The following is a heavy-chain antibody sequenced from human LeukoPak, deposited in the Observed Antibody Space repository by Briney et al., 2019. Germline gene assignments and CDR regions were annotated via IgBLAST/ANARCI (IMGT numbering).Heavy chain of an antibody. CDR2: ISSSSSYI. CDR1: GFTFSSYS. J-gene: IGHJ4*02. CDR3: ARALDQDYYDSSGFDDWDY. Sequence: PGGSLRLSCAASGFTFSSYSMNWVGQAPGKGLEWVSSISSSSSYIYYADSVKRRFTISRDNAKNSLYLQMNSLRAEDTAVYYCARALDQDYYDSSGFDDWDYWGQGTLVTVSS. V-gene: IGHV3-21*01. D-gene: IGHD3-22*01.